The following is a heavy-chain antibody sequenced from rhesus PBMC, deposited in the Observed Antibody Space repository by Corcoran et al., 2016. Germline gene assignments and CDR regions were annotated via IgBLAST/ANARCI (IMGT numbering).Heavy chain of an antibody. CDR1: GGSISSSY. V-gene: IGHV4-169*01. CDR2: IYGSVSRT. D-gene: IGHD2-2*01. Sequence: QVQLQESAPGLVKPSETLSVTCAVSGGSISSSYWSWIRQAPGKGLEWIGYIYGSVSRTNYNPSLKSRVTRSVDTSKNQFSLNLNSVTAADTAVYYCARYCTGSTCYLDYWGQGVLVTVSS. CDR3: ARYCTGSTCYLDY. J-gene: IGHJ4*01.